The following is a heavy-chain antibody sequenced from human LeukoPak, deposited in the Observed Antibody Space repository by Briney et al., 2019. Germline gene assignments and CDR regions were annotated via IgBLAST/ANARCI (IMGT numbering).Heavy chain of an antibody. CDR2: IWYDGSNK. D-gene: IGHD3-10*01. Sequence: PGGSLRLSCAASGFTFSSYGMHWVRQAPGKGLEWVAVIWYDGSNKYYADSVKGRFTISRDNSKNTLYLQMNSLRAEDTAVYYCARMMVRANIDYWGQGTLVTVSS. J-gene: IGHJ4*02. CDR3: ARMMVRANIDY. CDR1: GFTFSSYG. V-gene: IGHV3-33*01.